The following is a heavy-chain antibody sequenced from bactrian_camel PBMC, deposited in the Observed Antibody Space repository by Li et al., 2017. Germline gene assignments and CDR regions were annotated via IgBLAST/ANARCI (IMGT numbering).Heavy chain of an antibody. CDR1: DYTHTDYT. D-gene: IGHD6*01. J-gene: IGHJ4*01. Sequence: HVQLVESGGGSVEAGGSLRLSCVIKDYTHTDYTMGWIRQAPGKGLEWVSAITAVMTTYYADSVEGRFTISRDNAKNTVWLQMNSLKSEDTALYYCATGSLPGIGWSPLYYEYNSWGQGTQVTVS. CDR2: ITAVMTT. CDR3: ATGSLPGIGWSPLYYEYNS. V-gene: IGHV3S1*01.